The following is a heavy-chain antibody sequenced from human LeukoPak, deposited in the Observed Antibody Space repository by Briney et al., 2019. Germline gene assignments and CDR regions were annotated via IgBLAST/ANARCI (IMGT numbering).Heavy chain of an antibody. V-gene: IGHV4-38-2*02. D-gene: IGHD4-17*01. Sequence: SETLSLTCTVSGYSISSGYYWDWIRQPPGKGLEWIANIYHSGNTHYNPSLKSRVIISVDRSKNQFSLKLSSVTAADTAVYYCARGEGTVRFYYYMDVWGKGTAVTVSS. CDR3: ARGEGTVRFYYYMDV. J-gene: IGHJ6*03. CDR2: IYHSGNT. CDR1: GYSISSGYY.